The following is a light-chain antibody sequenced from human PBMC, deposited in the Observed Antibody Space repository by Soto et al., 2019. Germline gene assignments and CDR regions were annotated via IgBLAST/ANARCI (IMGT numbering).Light chain of an antibody. CDR1: QDISNH. J-gene: IGKJ3*01. CDR2: DAS. CDR3: QKYDGVSL. V-gene: IGKV1-33*01. Sequence: DIQLTQSPSSLSASVGDRVTITCRASQDISNHLNWYQQKPGKAPNLLIYDASDSETGVPSRFSGGGSGTFFSFTINSLQPDDIATYYCQKYDGVSLFGPGTKVEIK.